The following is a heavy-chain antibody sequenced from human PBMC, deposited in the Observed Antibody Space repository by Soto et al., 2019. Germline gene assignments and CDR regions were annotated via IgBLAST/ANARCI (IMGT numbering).Heavy chain of an antibody. CDR3: ARNVDYFDP. Sequence: ASVKVSCKASGYTFTRYAIHWVRQAPGQGLEWIGWINTGNGKSHYSKKFQGRVTFTRDTSASTAYMELSSLTSEDSAVYFCARNVDYFDPWGQGTMVTVSS. J-gene: IGHJ5*02. V-gene: IGHV1-3*04. D-gene: IGHD4-17*01. CDR2: INTGNGKS. CDR1: GYTFTRYA.